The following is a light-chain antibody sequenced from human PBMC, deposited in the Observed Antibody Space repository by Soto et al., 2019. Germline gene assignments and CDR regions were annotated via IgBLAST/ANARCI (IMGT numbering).Light chain of an antibody. V-gene: IGKV3-20*01. CDR1: QSVSNY. J-gene: IGKJ1*01. CDR3: HQYGGSPQT. CDR2: GAS. Sequence: EIVLTQSPGTLSLSPGERATLSCRASQSVSNYLAWYQRKPGQAPRLLISGASSRATGIPDRFSGSGSGTDFTLTISRLEPEDFAVYYCHQYGGSPQTFGQGTKVEIK.